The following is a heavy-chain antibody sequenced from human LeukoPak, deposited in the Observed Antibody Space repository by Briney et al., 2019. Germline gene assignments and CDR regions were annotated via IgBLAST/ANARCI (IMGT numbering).Heavy chain of an antibody. CDR2: INTYSGDT. V-gene: IGHV1-18*01. J-gene: IGHJ4*02. CDR3: ARDGRRTWYFDY. D-gene: IGHD6-13*01. Sequence: ASVKISCKASGYIFSSYGVAWVRQAPGQGPEWMGWINTYSGDTNYAQKFQGRVTVTRDTGTNTAYMELRSLRFDDTAVYYCARDGRRTWYFDYWGQGTLVTVTS. CDR1: GYIFSSYG.